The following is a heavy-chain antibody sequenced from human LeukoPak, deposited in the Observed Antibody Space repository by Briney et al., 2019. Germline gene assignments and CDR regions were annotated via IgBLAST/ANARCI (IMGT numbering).Heavy chain of an antibody. V-gene: IGHV3-7*01. CDR1: GFTFSSYW. D-gene: IGHD3-22*01. J-gene: IGHJ4*02. Sequence: GGSLRLSCAASGFTFSSYWMSWVRQAPGKGLEWVANIKQDGSEKYYVDSVKGRFTISRDNAKNSLYLQMNSLRAEDTAVYYCASVSYYYDSIVEDYSGERTLVTVSS. CDR3: ASVSYYYDSIVEDY. CDR2: IKQDGSEK.